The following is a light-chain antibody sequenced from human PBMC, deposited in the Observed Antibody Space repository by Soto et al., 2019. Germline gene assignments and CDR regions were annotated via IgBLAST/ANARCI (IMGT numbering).Light chain of an antibody. CDR3: CSYAGSYTHYV. CDR2: AVT. Sequence: QSVLTQPRPVSGSPGQSVPLSCTGTSSGVGGYNYVSWYQQYPGKAPKVMIYAVTKRPSGVPDRISGSKSGNTASLTISGLQAEDEADYYCCSYAGSYTHYVFGTGTKATVL. CDR1: SSGVGGYNY. J-gene: IGLJ1*01. V-gene: IGLV2-11*01.